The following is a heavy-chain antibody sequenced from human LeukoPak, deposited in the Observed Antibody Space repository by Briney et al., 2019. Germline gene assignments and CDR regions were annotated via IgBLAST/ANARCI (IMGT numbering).Heavy chain of an antibody. D-gene: IGHD3-10*01. V-gene: IGHV1-18*01. CDR3: ALLHMVRGVSPPEERETDY. Sequence: ASVKVSCKASGYTFTSYGISWVRQAPGQGLEWMGWISAYNGNTNYAQKLQGRVTMTTDTSTSTAYMELRSLRSDDTAVYYCALLHMVRGVSPPEERETDYWGQGTLVTVSS. CDR1: GYTFTSYG. J-gene: IGHJ4*02. CDR2: ISAYNGNT.